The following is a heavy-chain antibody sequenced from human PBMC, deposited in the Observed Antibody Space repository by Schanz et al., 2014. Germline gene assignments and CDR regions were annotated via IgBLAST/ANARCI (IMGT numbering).Heavy chain of an antibody. CDR3: SEDPHKDYGGKPQTFDI. J-gene: IGHJ3*02. CDR2: IWYDGNNK. CDR1: GFTFSSYG. V-gene: IGHV3-33*01. Sequence: QVQLVESGGGVVQPGRSLRLSCAASGFTFSSYGMHWVRQAPGKGLEWVAVIWYDGNNKYYADSVKGRFTISRDNSKNILYLHLPLLPSEDSHLYYSSEDPHKDYGGKPQTFDIWGQGTMVTVSS. D-gene: IGHD4-17*01.